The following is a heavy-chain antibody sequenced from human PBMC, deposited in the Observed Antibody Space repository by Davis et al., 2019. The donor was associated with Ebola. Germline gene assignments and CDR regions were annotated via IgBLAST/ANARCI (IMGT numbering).Heavy chain of an antibody. J-gene: IGHJ4*02. Sequence: SETLSLTCTVSGGSMRSYYWSWIRQPPGKGLEWIGYIYYSGSTNYNPSLKSRVTISVDTSKNQFSLNLSSVTAADTATYYCVRASDGDYFFDYWGQGTLVTISS. CDR2: IYYSGST. CDR3: VRASDGDYFFDY. V-gene: IGHV4-59*08. CDR1: GGSMRSYY. D-gene: IGHD4-17*01.